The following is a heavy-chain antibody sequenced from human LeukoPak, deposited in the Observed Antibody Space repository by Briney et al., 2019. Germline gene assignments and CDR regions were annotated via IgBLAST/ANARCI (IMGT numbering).Heavy chain of an antibody. Sequence: GGSLRLSCAASGFTFSDYYMSWIRQAPGKGLEWVSYIKSSGSTIYYADSVKGRFTISRDNAKNSLYLQMNSLRAEDTAVYYCARSRVTMVRGDVGYWGQGTLVTVSS. V-gene: IGHV3-11*01. CDR3: ARSRVTMVRGDVGY. J-gene: IGHJ4*02. D-gene: IGHD3-10*01. CDR2: IKSSGSTI. CDR1: GFTFSDYY.